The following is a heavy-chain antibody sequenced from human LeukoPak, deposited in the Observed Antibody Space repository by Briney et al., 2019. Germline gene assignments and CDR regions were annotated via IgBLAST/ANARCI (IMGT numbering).Heavy chain of an antibody. CDR2: ISGSGGST. D-gene: IGHD5-12*01. CDR3: ARYSGYDFGYFGY. CDR1: GFTFSSYA. J-gene: IGHJ4*02. Sequence: GGSLRLSCAASGFTFSSYAMSWVRQAPGKGLEWVSAISGSGGSTYYVDSVKGRFTISRDNSKNTLYLQMNSLRAEDTAVYYCARYSGYDFGYFGYWGQGTLVTVSS. V-gene: IGHV3-23*01.